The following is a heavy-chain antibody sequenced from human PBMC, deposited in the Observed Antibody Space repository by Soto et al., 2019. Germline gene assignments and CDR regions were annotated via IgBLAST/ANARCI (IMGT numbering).Heavy chain of an antibody. CDR3: AREGLRWRHWYFDL. Sequence: QVQLVQSGAEVKKPGSSVKVSCKASGGTFSSYTISWVRQAPGQGLEWMGRIIPILGIANYAQKFQGRVTITAEKSTSTAYMELSSLRSEDTAVYYCAREGLRWRHWYFDLWGRGTLVTVSS. V-gene: IGHV1-69*08. CDR1: GGTFSSYT. CDR2: IIPILGIA. D-gene: IGHD4-17*01. J-gene: IGHJ2*01.